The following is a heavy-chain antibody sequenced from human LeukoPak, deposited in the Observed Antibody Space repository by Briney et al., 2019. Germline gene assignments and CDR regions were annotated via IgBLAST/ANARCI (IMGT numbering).Heavy chain of an antibody. CDR1: GFTASSNY. CDR3: ARGGDIVVVPAATYNWFDS. J-gene: IGHJ5*01. Sequence: GSLRLSCAASGFTASSNYMSWVRQPPGKGLEWIGEINHSGSTNYNPSLKSRVTISVDTSKNQFSLKLSSVTAADTAVYYCARGGDIVVVPAATYNWFDSWGQGTLVTVSS. CDR2: INHSGST. D-gene: IGHD2-2*01. V-gene: IGHV4-34*01.